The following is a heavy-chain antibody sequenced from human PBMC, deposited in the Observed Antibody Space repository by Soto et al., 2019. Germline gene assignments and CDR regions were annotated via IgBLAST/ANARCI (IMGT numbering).Heavy chain of an antibody. Sequence: GASVKVSCKASGGTFSSYAISWVRQAPGQGLEWMGGIIPIFGTANYAQKFQGRVTITADESTSTAYMELSSLRSEDTAVFYCARGPVWSVGTTSYYGMDVWGKGTTVTVSS. D-gene: IGHD1-7*01. J-gene: IGHJ6*04. V-gene: IGHV1-69*13. CDR3: ARGPVWSVGTTSYYGMDV. CDR2: IIPIFGTA. CDR1: GGTFSSYA.